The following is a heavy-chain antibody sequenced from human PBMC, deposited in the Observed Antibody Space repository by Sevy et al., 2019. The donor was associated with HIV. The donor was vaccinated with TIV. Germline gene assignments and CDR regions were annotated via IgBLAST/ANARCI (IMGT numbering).Heavy chain of an antibody. D-gene: IGHD6-19*01. Sequence: SETLSLTCTVSGGSISDYYWNWIRQPPGRGLEWIGQIHYFGSAKYNPSLKSRVTISLDTSNNQFSLKVTSVTAADTAVYYCASDTSGYSSGWYPYYNYYGLDVWGQGTTVTVSS. CDR3: ASDTSGYSSGWYPYYNYYGLDV. V-gene: IGHV4-59*01. J-gene: IGHJ6*02. CDR1: GGSISDYY. CDR2: IHYFGSA.